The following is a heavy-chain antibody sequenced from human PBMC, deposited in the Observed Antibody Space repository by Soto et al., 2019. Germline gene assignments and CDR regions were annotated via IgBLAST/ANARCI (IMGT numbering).Heavy chain of an antibody. Sequence: PGGSLRLSCAASGFTFSDYYMSWIRQAPGKGLEWVSYISSSSSYTNYADSVKGRFTISRDNAKNSLYLQMNSLRAEDTAVYYCASDSARGLNNLYGMDVWGQGTTVTVSS. CDR3: ASDSARGLNNLYGMDV. V-gene: IGHV3-11*06. CDR1: GFTFSDYY. D-gene: IGHD3-10*01. J-gene: IGHJ6*02. CDR2: ISSSSSYT.